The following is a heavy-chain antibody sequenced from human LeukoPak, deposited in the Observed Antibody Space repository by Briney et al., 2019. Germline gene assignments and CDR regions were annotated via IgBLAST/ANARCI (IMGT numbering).Heavy chain of an antibody. CDR1: GFTFSSYG. Sequence: GGSLRLSCAASGFTFSSYGMHWVRQAPGKGLEWVAVIRYDGSNKYYADSVKGRFTISRDNSKNTLYLQMNSLRAEDTAVYYCARDQGRAMYQLPPDYWGQGTLVTVSS. J-gene: IGHJ4*02. CDR2: IRYDGSNK. D-gene: IGHD2-2*01. V-gene: IGHV3-33*01. CDR3: ARDQGRAMYQLPPDY.